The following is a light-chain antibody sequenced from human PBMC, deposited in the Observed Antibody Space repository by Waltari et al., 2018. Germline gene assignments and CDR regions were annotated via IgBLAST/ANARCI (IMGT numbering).Light chain of an antibody. Sequence: QAVLTQPSSLSASPGASASLTCTLRSGINVGTYRISLYQHQPGSPPQYLLRYKSDSDKQQGSGVPSRFSGSKDASANAGILLISGLQSEDEADYYCMIWHSSAWVFGGGTKLTVL. V-gene: IGLV5-45*03. CDR3: MIWHSSAWV. CDR2: YKSDSDK. J-gene: IGLJ3*02. CDR1: SGINVGTYR.